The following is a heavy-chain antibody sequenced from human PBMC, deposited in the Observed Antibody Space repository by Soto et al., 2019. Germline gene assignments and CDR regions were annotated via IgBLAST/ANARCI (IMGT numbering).Heavy chain of an antibody. V-gene: IGHV1-8*01. CDR3: ARSPIAVAGTYYYGMDV. CDR2: MNPNSGNT. J-gene: IGHJ6*02. D-gene: IGHD6-19*01. CDR1: GYTCTSYD. Sequence: QVQLVQSGAEVKKPGASVKVSCKASGYTCTSYDINWVRQATGQGLEWMGWMNPNSGNTGYAQKFQGRVTMTRNTSISTAYMELSSLRSEDTAVYYCARSPIAVAGTYYYGMDVWGQGTTVTVSS.